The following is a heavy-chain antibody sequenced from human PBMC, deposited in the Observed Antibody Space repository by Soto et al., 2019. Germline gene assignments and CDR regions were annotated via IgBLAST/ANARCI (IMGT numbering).Heavy chain of an antibody. CDR1: GGSIFSSY. CDR2: VYYSGST. V-gene: IGHV4-59*01. Sequence: SETLSLTCTVSGGSIFSSYWTWIRQPPGKGLEWIGNVYYSGSTNYNPSLKSRITISVDTSKNQFSLNLSSVTAADTAVYYCARVPAASSWLDPWGQGPLVTVYS. CDR3: ARVPAASSWLDP. D-gene: IGHD2-15*01. J-gene: IGHJ5*02.